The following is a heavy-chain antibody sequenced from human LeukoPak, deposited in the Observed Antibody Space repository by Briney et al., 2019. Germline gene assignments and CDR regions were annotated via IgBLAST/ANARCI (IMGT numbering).Heavy chain of an antibody. J-gene: IGHJ5*02. V-gene: IGHV1-2*04. Sequence: ASVKLSCKASGYTFTGYYLHWRRQPPGQGLGWMGWINPNSGGTNYAQKFQGWVTMTRDTSISTAYMELSRLRSDDTAVYYCARARTKYSVGFDPWGQGTLVTVSS. CDR3: ARARTKYSVGFDP. D-gene: IGHD6-6*01. CDR2: INPNSGGT. CDR1: GYTFTGYY.